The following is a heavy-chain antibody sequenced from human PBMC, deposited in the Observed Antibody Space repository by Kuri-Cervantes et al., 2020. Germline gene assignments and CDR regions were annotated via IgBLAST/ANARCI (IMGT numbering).Heavy chain of an antibody. D-gene: IGHD7-27*01. CDR3: AHRLGWGSAGGFDP. CDR2: IYWDDDK. CDR1: GFSLSTSGVG. V-gene: IGHV2-5*02. Sequence: SGPTLVKPTQTLTLTCTFSGFSLSTSGVGVGWIRQPPGKALEWLALIYWDDDKRYSPSLKSRLTITKDTSKNQVVLTMTNMDPVDTATYYCAHRLGWGSAGGFDPWGQGTRVTVSS. J-gene: IGHJ5*02.